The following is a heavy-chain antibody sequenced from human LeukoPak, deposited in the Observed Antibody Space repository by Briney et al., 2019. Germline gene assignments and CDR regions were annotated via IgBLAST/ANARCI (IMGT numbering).Heavy chain of an antibody. Sequence: SETLSLTCTVSGGSINSGSHYWSWIRQPAGKGLEWIGCIYSSGSTNYNPSLKSRVTMSVDTSKNQFSLKLSSVTAADTAVYYCVTSYYYYYFYMDVRGRGTTVTVSS. CDR2: IYSSGST. J-gene: IGHJ6*03. V-gene: IGHV4-61*02. CDR1: GGSINSGSHY. CDR3: VTSYYYYYFYMDV.